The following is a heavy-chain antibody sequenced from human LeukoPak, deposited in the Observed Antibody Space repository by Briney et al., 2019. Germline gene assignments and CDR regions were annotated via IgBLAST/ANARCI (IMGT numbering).Heavy chain of an antibody. V-gene: IGHV3-7*01. J-gene: IGHJ4*02. CDR1: GFTFSSYW. Sequence: GGSLRLSCVASGFTFSSYWMSWVRQAPGKGLEWVANIKQDGSEKYYVDSVKGRFTISRDNAKNSLYLQMNSLRAEDTAVYYCARDPGYRYYDSSGYYYFDYWGQGTLVTVSS. CDR3: ARDPGYRYYDSSGYYYFDY. D-gene: IGHD3-22*01. CDR2: IKQDGSEK.